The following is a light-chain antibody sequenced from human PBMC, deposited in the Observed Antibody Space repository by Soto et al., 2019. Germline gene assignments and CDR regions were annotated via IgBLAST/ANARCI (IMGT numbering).Light chain of an antibody. CDR1: QSVSSN. J-gene: IGKJ1*01. CDR2: GAS. V-gene: IGKV3-20*01. CDR3: QQYGSSGT. Sequence: EIVLTQSPGTLPLSPRERATLSSRASQSVSSNLAWYQQTPGKAPRLLIYGASNRATGIPDRFSGSGSGTDFTLTIRRLEPEDFAVYYCQQYGSSGTFGQGTKVDIK.